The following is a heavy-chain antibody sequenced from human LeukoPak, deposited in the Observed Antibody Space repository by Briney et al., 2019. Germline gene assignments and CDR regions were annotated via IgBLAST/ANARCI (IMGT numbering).Heavy chain of an antibody. Sequence: QPGGSLRLSCAASGFTFSSYGMHWVRQAPGKGLEWVAFIRYDGSNKYYADSVKGRFTISRDNSKNTLYLQMNSLRAEDTAVYYCARDAAFAFDIWGQGTMVTVSS. CDR1: GFTFSSYG. D-gene: IGHD2/OR15-2a*01. CDR2: IRYDGSNK. CDR3: ARDAAFAFDI. V-gene: IGHV3-30*02. J-gene: IGHJ3*02.